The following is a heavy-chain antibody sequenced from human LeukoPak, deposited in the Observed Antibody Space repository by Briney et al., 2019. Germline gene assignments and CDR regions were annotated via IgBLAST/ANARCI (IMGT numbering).Heavy chain of an antibody. J-gene: IGHJ4*02. Sequence: ASVKVSCKASGYTFTSYDINWVRQATGQGLEWMGWISAYNGNTNYAQKLQGRVTMTTDTSTSTAYMELRSLRSDDTAVCYCARNYGDYWGGVGYFDYWGQGTLVTVSS. V-gene: IGHV1-18*01. CDR2: ISAYNGNT. D-gene: IGHD4-17*01. CDR1: GYTFTSYD. CDR3: ARNYGDYWGGVGYFDY.